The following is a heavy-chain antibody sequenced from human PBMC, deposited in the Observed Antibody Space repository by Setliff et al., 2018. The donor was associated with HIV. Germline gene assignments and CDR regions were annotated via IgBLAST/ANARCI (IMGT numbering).Heavy chain of an antibody. D-gene: IGHD3-10*01. J-gene: IGHJ4*02. CDR3: ARLPISMVRGVISYFDY. CDR2: NYYSGST. CDR1: GGSISSSSHY. Sequence: SETLSLTCTVSGGSISSSSHYWGWIRQPPGKGLEWIGSNYYSGSTYYNPSLKSRVTISVDTSKNQFSLKLSSVTAADTAVYYCARLPISMVRGVISYFDYWGQGTLVTVSS. V-gene: IGHV4-39*01.